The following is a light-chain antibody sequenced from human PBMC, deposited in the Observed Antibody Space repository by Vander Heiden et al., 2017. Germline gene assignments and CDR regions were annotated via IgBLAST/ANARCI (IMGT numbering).Light chain of an antibody. V-gene: IGKV1D-13*01. CDR1: QGMCIA. Sequence: AIMLTQSPSSLSASVGDSVPISCRASQGMCIALALYQQKPGKAPKLLIYDASSLESGVPSRFSGSRSGTDFTLTVSSLQPEDFATYYCQQFNKYPITFGQGTRLEIK. CDR3: QQFNKYPIT. J-gene: IGKJ5*01. CDR2: DAS.